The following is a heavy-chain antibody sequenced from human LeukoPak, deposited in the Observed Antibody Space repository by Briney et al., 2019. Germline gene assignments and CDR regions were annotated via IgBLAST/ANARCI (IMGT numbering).Heavy chain of an antibody. Sequence: QPGRSLRLSCAASGFTFSNYGMHWVRQAPGKGLEWVAIISYDGSNQYYTDSVKGRFTISRDNSKNTLCLQMNSLRAEDTAVYYCAKDRSGLNWYFDLWGRGTLVTVSS. CDR3: AKDRSGLNWYFDL. V-gene: IGHV3-30*18. D-gene: IGHD6-19*01. CDR1: GFTFSNYG. J-gene: IGHJ2*01. CDR2: ISYDGSNQ.